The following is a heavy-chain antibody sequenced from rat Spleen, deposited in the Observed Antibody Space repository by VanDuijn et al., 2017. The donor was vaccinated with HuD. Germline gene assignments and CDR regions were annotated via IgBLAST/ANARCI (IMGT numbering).Heavy chain of an antibody. V-gene: IGHV2-19*01. CDR3: TRDLID. CDR1: GFSLTDYS. D-gene: IGHD1-7*01. Sequence: QVQLKESGPGLVQPSQTLSLTCTVSGFSLTDYSVHWVRQPPGKGLEWMGRIQSGGSTDYNSALKSRLSISRDTSKSQVFLKMNSRQTEDTAIYFCTRDLIDWGQGVMVTVSS. J-gene: IGHJ2*01. CDR2: IQSGGST.